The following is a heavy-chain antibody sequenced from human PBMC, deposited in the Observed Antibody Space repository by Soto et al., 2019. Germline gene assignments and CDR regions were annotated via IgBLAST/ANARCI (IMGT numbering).Heavy chain of an antibody. CDR2: ISAYNGNT. V-gene: IGHV1-18*01. CDR1: GYTFTSYG. D-gene: IGHD2-15*01. CDR3: ARIACSGGSCYPGWFDP. Sequence: QVQLVQSGAEVKKPGASVKVSCKASGYTFTSYGISWVRQAPGQGLEWMGWISAYNGNTNYAQKLQGRVTMTTDTPTSTAYMELRSLRSDDTAVYYCARIACSGGSCYPGWFDPWGQGTLVTVSS. J-gene: IGHJ5*02.